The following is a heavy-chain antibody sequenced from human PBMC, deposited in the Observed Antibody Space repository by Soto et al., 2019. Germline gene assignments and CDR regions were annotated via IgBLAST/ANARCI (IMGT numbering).Heavy chain of an antibody. CDR2: INPNSGGT. CDR3: ARDFSPAYYDILTGYGEGYYYGMDV. V-gene: IGHV1-2*04. CDR1: GYTFTGYY. J-gene: IGHJ6*02. Sequence: ASVKVSCKASGYTFTGYYMHWVRQAPGQGLEWMGWINPNSGGTNYAQKFQGWVTMTRGTSISTAYMELSRLRSDDTAVYYCARDFSPAYYDILTGYGEGYYYGMDVWGQGTTVTVSS. D-gene: IGHD3-9*01.